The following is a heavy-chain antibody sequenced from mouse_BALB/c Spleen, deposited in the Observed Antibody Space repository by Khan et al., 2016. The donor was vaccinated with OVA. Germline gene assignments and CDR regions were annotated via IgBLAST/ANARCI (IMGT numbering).Heavy chain of an antibody. CDR3: ARSLDYSDSYVMDY. CDR1: GYLFTSDYA. V-gene: IGHV3-2*02. CDR2: ISSTGST. D-gene: IGHD2-12*01. J-gene: IGHJ4*01. Sequence: EVQLQESGPGLVKPSQSLSLTCTVTGYLFTSDYAWNWIRPFPGNKLEWMGYISSTGSTSYNPSLKSRISITRDQSKIQFFLHLNSVTSEDTATDDCARSLDYSDSYVMDYWGQGTTVTVPS.